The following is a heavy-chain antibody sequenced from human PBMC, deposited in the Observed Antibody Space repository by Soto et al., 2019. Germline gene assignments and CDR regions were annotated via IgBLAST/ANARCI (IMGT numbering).Heavy chain of an antibody. Sequence: PGGSLRLSCAASGFTFSSYSMNWVRQAPGKGLEWVSSISSSSSYIYYADSVKGRFTISSDNAKNALYLQMNSLRAEDTAVYYCARVSEIRFLEWLRAYYYYCMDVWGQGTTVTVSS. CDR3: ARVSEIRFLEWLRAYYYYCMDV. CDR1: GFTFSSYS. V-gene: IGHV3-21*01. J-gene: IGHJ6*02. D-gene: IGHD3-3*01. CDR2: ISSSSSYI.